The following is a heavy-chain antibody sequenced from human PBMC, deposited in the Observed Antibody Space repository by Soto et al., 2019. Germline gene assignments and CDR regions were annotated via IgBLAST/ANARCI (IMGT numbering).Heavy chain of an antibody. V-gene: IGHV1-69*02. CDR2: IIPILPIT. CDR1: GGTFSSYI. D-gene: IGHD4-17*01. Sequence: QVPLVQSGAEVKKPGSSVKVSCKTSGGTFSSYIIAWVRQAPGQGLEWMGRIIPILPITNYAQNFQGRVTITADISTSTAYMELSSLRSDDTAVYYCARASTSYGQHVSGWYFDLWGPGTLVTVSS. J-gene: IGHJ2*01. CDR3: ARASTSYGQHVSGWYFDL.